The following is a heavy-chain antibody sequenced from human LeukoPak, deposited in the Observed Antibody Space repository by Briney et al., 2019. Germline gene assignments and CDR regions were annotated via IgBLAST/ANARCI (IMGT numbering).Heavy chain of an antibody. CDR1: GYTFTNYY. J-gene: IGHJ4*02. Sequence: ASVKVSCKASGYTFTNYYMHWVRQAPGQGLEWMGIINPSGGGASYAQKFQGRVTMTSDTSTSTVYIKLSSLRSEDTAVYYCARVTSSGWYNGFDCWGQGTLVTVSS. V-gene: IGHV1-46*01. CDR3: ARVTSSGWYNGFDC. D-gene: IGHD6-13*01. CDR2: INPSGGGA.